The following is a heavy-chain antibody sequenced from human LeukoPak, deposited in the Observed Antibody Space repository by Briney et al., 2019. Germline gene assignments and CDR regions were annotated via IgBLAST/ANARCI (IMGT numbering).Heavy chain of an antibody. CDR3: ARDGGATMVRGVATYDS. D-gene: IGHD3-10*01. CDR1: GFTFNNYA. J-gene: IGHJ4*02. Sequence: GGSLRLSCTAAGFTFNNYAMSWVRQAPGKGLELVSHISDSGGKTYYADSVKGRFTISRDNSKNTLYLQMDSLRAEDTAVYYCARDGGATMVRGVATYDSWGQGTLVTVSS. CDR2: ISDSGGKT. V-gene: IGHV3-23*01.